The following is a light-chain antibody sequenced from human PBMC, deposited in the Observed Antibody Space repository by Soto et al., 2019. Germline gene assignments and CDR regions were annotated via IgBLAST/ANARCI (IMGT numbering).Light chain of an antibody. J-gene: IGKJ5*01. V-gene: IGKV3-11*01. CDR3: KQRSNLVT. CDR2: DAS. CDR1: QSVSSY. Sequence: EIVLTQSPATLSLSPGERATLSCRASQSVSSYLTWYQHKPGQSPRLLIYDASNRATGIPARFSGSGSGTDFTLTISSLEPEDFAVYYGKQRSNLVTFGQGTRLEIK.